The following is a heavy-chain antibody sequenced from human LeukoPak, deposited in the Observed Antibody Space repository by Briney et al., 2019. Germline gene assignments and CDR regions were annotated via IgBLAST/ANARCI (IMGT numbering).Heavy chain of an antibody. CDR2: ISGSGGTT. Sequence: PGGSLRLSCAASGFTFSSYAMSWVRQAPGQGLEWVSLISGSGGTTYYADSVKGRFTISRDNSKNTLYLQMNSLRAEDTAVYYCAKDLRNYYYYMDVWGKGTTVTVSS. J-gene: IGHJ6*03. V-gene: IGHV3-23*01. CDR1: GFTFSSYA. CDR3: AKDLRNYYYYMDV.